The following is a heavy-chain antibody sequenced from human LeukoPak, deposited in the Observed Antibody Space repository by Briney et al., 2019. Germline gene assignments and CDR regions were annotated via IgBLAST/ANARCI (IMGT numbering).Heavy chain of an antibody. J-gene: IGHJ4*02. D-gene: IGHD3-10*01. CDR3: AKDTYYGSGSSDY. V-gene: IGHV3-33*06. CDR1: GFTLSSYG. Sequence: GGSLRLSCAASGFTLSSYGMHWVRQAPGKGLEWVAVIWYDGSNKYYADSVKGRFTISRDNSKNTLYLQMNSLRAEDTAVYYCAKDTYYGSGSSDYWGQGTLVTVSS. CDR2: IWYDGSNK.